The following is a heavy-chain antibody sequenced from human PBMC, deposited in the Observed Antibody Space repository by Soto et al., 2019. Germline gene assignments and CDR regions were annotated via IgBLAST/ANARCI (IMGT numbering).Heavy chain of an antibody. Sequence: QVQLQQWGAGLLKPSETLSLTCAVYGGSFSGYYWSWIRQPPGKGLEWIGEINHSGSTNYNPTLKSRVTISVDTSKNQCSLKLSSVTAADTAVDYGAAYSSSWYLLFDIWGQGTMVTVSS. D-gene: IGHD6-13*01. CDR2: INHSGST. CDR3: AAYSSSWYLLFDI. CDR1: GGSFSGYY. V-gene: IGHV4-34*01. J-gene: IGHJ3*02.